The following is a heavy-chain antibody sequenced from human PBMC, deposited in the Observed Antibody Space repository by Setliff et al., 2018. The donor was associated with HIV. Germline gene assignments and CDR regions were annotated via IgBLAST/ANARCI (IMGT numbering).Heavy chain of an antibody. V-gene: IGHV4-31*03. CDR3: ASAKGLNY. CDR1: GGAVGSGGYY. Sequence: SETLSLTCSVSGGAVGSGGYYWSWIRQHPRKGLEWIGSIFDSGNTDYAAPVKGRFSISRDDSANTLFLQMNSLRVEDTAVYYCASAKGLNYWGQGAQVTVSS. J-gene: IGHJ4*02. CDR2: IFDSGNT.